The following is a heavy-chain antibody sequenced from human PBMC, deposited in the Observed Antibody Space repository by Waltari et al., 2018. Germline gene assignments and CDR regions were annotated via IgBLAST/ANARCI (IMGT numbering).Heavy chain of an antibody. CDR1: GYTFTGYY. J-gene: IGHJ4*02. D-gene: IGHD2-2*01. V-gene: IGHV1-2*06. CDR2: INPNSGGT. Sequence: QVQLVQSGAEVKKPGASVKVSCKASGYTFTGYYMHWVRQAPGQGLEWMGRINPNSGGTNYAQKFQGRVTMTRDTSISTAYMELSRLRSDDTAVYYCARGNLIVVVPAAVDYWGQGTLVTVSS. CDR3: ARGNLIVVVPAAVDY.